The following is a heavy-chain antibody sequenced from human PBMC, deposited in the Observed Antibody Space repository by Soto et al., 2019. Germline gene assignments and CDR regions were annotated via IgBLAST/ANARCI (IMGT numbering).Heavy chain of an antibody. D-gene: IGHD6-13*01. Sequence: QVQLVESGGGEVQPGKSLRLSCAASGFSFTNYGMHWVRQAPGKGLECVALISYDGTNKYYADSVKGRFTISRDNSKNTLYLQMNGLRPEDTAVYYCGAGQYFSDYWGQGTLVSVSS. CDR2: ISYDGTNK. CDR1: GFSFTNYG. J-gene: IGHJ4*02. CDR3: GAGQYFSDY. V-gene: IGHV3-30*03.